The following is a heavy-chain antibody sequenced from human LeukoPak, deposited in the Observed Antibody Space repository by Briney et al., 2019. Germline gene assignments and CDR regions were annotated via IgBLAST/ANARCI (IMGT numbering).Heavy chain of an antibody. D-gene: IGHD6-13*01. V-gene: IGHV4-4*07. CDR3: AKEGAAPGPDFDY. Sequence: SETLSLTCTVSGASIRSYYWSWIRQPAGKGLEWIGRIVPSGSTNYNPSLKSRVTMSVDTSKNRFSLKLSSVTAADAAVYYCAKEGAAPGPDFDYWGQGTLVIVSS. CDR2: IVPSGST. J-gene: IGHJ4*02. CDR1: GASIRSYY.